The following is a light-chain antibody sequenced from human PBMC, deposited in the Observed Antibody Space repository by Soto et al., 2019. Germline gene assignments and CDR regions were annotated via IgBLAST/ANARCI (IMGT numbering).Light chain of an antibody. CDR3: SSYSGKINFVV. V-gene: IGLV2-8*01. CDR1: SSDVGNYNF. Sequence: QSGLTQPPSASGSPGQSVTISCTGTSSDVGNYNFVSWYQQHPGKAPKLIIYEVYKRPSGVPDRFSGFKSGNTASLTVSGLQAEDEADYYCSSYSGKINFVVSGGGTKLTVL. CDR2: EVY. J-gene: IGLJ2*01.